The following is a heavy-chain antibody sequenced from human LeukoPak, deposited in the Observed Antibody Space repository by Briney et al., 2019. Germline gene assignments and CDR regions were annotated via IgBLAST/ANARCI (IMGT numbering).Heavy chain of an antibody. V-gene: IGHV3-30*18. CDR3: AKDRGSGWELHYYGMDV. CDR2: ISYDGSNK. Sequence: GGSLRLSCAASGFTFSSYGMHWVRQAPGKGLEWVAVISYDGSNKYYADSVKGRYTISRDNSKNTLYLQMNSLRAEDTAVYYCAKDRGSGWELHYYGMDVWAKGPRSPSP. J-gene: IGHJ6*02. D-gene: IGHD6-19*01. CDR1: GFTFSSYG.